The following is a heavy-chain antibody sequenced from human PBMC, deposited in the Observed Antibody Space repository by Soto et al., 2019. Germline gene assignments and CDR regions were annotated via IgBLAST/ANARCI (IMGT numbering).Heavy chain of an antibody. J-gene: IGHJ5*02. CDR1: GGTFSSYA. D-gene: IGHD2-15*01. CDR2: IIPIFGTA. CDR3: ARSRAARIVWFDP. Sequence: ASVKVSCKASGGTFSSYAISWVRQAPGQGLEWMGGIIPIFGTANYAQKFQGRVTITADESTSTAYMELSSLRSEDTAVYYCARSRAARIVWFDPWGQGSMVIVPS. V-gene: IGHV1-69*13.